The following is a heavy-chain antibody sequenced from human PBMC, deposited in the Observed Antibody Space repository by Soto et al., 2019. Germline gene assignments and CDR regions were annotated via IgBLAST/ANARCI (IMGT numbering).Heavy chain of an antibody. Sequence: SVKVSCKASGGTFGSDAITWVRQAPGQGLEWVGRIIPIFGTTNYAQNLQCRVTISADKSTLTSYMELHSLTSDDTALYYCARDRTDSGYYTNWLDPWGQGTQVTVSS. CDR2: IIPIFGTT. V-gene: IGHV1-69*06. CDR1: GGTFGSDA. D-gene: IGHD3-22*01. J-gene: IGHJ5*02. CDR3: ARDRTDSGYYTNWLDP.